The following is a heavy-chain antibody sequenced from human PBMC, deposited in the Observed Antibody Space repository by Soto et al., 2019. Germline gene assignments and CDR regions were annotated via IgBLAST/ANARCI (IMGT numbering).Heavy chain of an antibody. J-gene: IGHJ4*02. CDR3: AREVLWSRYFDY. V-gene: IGHV3-30-3*01. CDR2: MSYDGTTK. CDR1: GFIFSNYV. Sequence: QVQLVESGGGVVQPGRSLRLSCAASGFIFSNYVMYWVRQAPGKGLELVAFMSYDGTTKYYADSVKGRFTISRDNSKNTLYLQMNSLRPEDTGVYYCAREVLWSRYFDYWGQGTLVTVSS. D-gene: IGHD3-10*01.